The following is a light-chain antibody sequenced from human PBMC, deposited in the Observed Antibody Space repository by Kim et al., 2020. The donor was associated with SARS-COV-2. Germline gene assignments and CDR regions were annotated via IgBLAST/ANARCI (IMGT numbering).Light chain of an antibody. J-gene: IGKJ4*01. CDR3: HHRSDWPLT. Sequence: EIVLTQSPTTLSLSPGERATLSCRASQSVSTYLAWYQQKPGQAPRLLIYDASNRATGIPARFSGSGSGTDFTLTISSLEPEDFAVYYCHHRSDWPLTFGGGTKLEI. CDR2: DAS. V-gene: IGKV3-11*01. CDR1: QSVSTY.